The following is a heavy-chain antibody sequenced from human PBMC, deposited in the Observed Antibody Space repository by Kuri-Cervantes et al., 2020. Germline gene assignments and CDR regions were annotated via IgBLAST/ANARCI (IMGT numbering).Heavy chain of an antibody. V-gene: IGHV3-9*01. D-gene: IGHD1-26*01. CDR1: GFTFDDWA. Sequence: SLKISCATSGFTFDDWAMHWVRQAPGKGLEWVSGISWNSGSIGYADSVKGRFTISRDNAKNSLYLQMNSLRAEDTALYYCAKDVDGSYYRGGYFDYWGQGTLVTVSS. CDR3: AKDVDGSYYRGGYFDY. J-gene: IGHJ4*02. CDR2: ISWNSGSI.